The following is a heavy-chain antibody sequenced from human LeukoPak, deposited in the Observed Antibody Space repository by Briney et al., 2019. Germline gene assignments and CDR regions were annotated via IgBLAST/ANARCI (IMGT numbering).Heavy chain of an antibody. D-gene: IGHD5-24*01. CDR2: INPNSGGT. CDR3: ARIEWRWLQPAY. V-gene: IGHV1-2*02. J-gene: IGHJ4*02. Sequence: ASVKVSCKASGYTFTGYYMHWVRQAPGQGLEWMGWINPNSGGTNYAQKFQGRVTKTRHTSITTAYMELSRLRSDDSAVYYCARIEWRWLQPAYWGQRTLVTVSS. CDR1: GYTFTGYY.